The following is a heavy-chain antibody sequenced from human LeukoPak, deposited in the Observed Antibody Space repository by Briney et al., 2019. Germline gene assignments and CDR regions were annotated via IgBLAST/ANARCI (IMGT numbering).Heavy chain of an antibody. CDR3: ARERASYSSSWHFDY. D-gene: IGHD6-13*01. Sequence: ASVKVSCKASGYTFTSYGISWVRQAPGQGLEWMGWISAYNGNTNYAQKLQGRVTMTTDTSTSTACMELRSLRTDDTAVYYCARERASYSSSWHFDYWGQGTLVTVSS. J-gene: IGHJ4*02. V-gene: IGHV1-18*01. CDR1: GYTFTSYG. CDR2: ISAYNGNT.